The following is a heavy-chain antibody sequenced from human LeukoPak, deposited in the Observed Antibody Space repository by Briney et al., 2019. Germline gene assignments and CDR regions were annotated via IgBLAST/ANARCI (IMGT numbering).Heavy chain of an antibody. CDR2: INPSGGST. J-gene: IGHJ6*02. Sequence: GASVKVSCKASGYTFTSYYMHWVRQAPGQGLEWMGIINPSGGSTSYAQKFQGRVTMTRDTSTSTVYMELSSLRSEDTAVCYCASRGPHTAAYYDILTGYYINSYYYGMDVWGRGTTVTVSS. CDR1: GYTFTSYY. D-gene: IGHD3-9*01. V-gene: IGHV1-46*01. CDR3: ASRGPHTAAYYDILTGYYINSYYYGMDV.